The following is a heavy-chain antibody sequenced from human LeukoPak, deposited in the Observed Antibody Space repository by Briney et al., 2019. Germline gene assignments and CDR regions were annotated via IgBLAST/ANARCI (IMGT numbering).Heavy chain of an antibody. CDR3: ARGLYSGYYMSGY. CDR2: IDPFDSNT. J-gene: IGHJ4*02. CDR1: GYSFSSFW. Sequence: GESLKISCKGSGYSFSSFWINWVRQMPGKGLEWMGRIDPFDSNTKYSPSFEGHVSISADKSMSTAYLQWTSLKASDTAIYYCARGLYSGYYMSGYWGQGTRVTVSS. V-gene: IGHV5-10-1*01. D-gene: IGHD5-12*01.